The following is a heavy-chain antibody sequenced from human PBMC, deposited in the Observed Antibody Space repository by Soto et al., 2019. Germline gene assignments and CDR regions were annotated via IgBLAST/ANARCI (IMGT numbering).Heavy chain of an antibody. CDR2: IKQDGSEK. V-gene: IGHV3-7*03. D-gene: IGHD3-16*01. Sequence: GGSLRLSCAASGFTFSSYLMSWVRQAPGKGLEWVANIKQDGSEKYYVDSVKGRFTISRDNAKNSLYLQMNSLRAEDTAVYYCAREAADSWGYYYYYYGMDVWGQGTTITV. CDR3: AREAADSWGYYYYYYGMDV. J-gene: IGHJ6*02. CDR1: GFTFSSYL.